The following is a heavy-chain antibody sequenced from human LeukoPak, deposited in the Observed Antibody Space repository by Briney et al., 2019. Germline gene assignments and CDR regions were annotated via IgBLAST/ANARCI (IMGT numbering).Heavy chain of an antibody. Sequence: GGSLRLSCAASGFTFSDYYMSWIRQAPGKGLEWVSGINWDGGSTGYADSVKGRFTISRDNAKSSLYPQMNSLRAEDTALYYCAGGDCSTTSCSYTDYWGQGTLVTVSS. V-gene: IGHV3-20*04. J-gene: IGHJ4*02. CDR1: GFTFSDYY. CDR3: AGGDCSTTSCSYTDY. D-gene: IGHD2-2*01. CDR2: INWDGGST.